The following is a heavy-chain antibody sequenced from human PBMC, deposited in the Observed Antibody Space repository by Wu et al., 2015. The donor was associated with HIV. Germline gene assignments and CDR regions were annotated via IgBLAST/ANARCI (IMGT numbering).Heavy chain of an antibody. CDR1: GGTFSNYA. CDR3: ARRGGVVPSRRGSYYYYYYYMDV. Sequence: QVQLVQSGAEVKKPRSSVKISCKASGGTFSNYAISWVRQAPGQGLEWMGGIIPIFGTPNYAQNFQGRVTITTDESMTTAYMELSSLRSEDTAVYYCARRGGVVPSRRGSYYYYYYYMDVWGKGTTVTVSS. V-gene: IGHV1-69*05. CDR2: IIPIFGTP. J-gene: IGHJ6*03. D-gene: IGHD2-2*01.